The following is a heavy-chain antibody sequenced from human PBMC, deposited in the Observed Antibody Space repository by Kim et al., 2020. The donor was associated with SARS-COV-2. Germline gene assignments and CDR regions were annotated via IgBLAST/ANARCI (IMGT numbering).Heavy chain of an antibody. CDR3: ARALSSIAPPELGY. CDR2: INHSGST. CDR1: GGSFSGYY. Sequence: SETLSLTCAVYGGSFSGYYWSWIRQPPGKGLEWIGEINHSGSTNYNPSLKSRVTISVDTSKNQFSLKLSSVTAADTAVYYCARALSSIAPPELGYWGQGTLGTVSS. J-gene: IGHJ4*02. D-gene: IGHD6-6*01. V-gene: IGHV4-34*01.